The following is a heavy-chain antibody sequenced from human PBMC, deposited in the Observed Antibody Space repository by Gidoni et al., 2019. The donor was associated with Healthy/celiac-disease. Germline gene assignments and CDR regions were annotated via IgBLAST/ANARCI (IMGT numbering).Heavy chain of an antibody. CDR2: IYYSGST. Sequence: QLQLQESGPGLVKPSETLSPTCTVSGGPISSSSYYWGWIRQPPGKGLEWIGSIYYSGSTYYNPSLKSRVTISVDTSKNQFSLQLSSVTAADTAVYYCARRVADPAYYFDYWGQGTLVTVSS. V-gene: IGHV4-39*01. CDR1: GGPISSSSYY. CDR3: ARRVADPAYYFDY. D-gene: IGHD2-15*01. J-gene: IGHJ4*02.